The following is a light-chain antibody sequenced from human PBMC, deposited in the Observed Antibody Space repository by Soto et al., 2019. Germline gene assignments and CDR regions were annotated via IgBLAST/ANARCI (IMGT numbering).Light chain of an antibody. J-gene: IGLJ2*01. CDR2: ENN. CDR1: SSNIGNNY. V-gene: IGLV1-51*02. Sequence: QSVLTQPPSVSAAPGQKVTISCSGSSSNIGNNYVSWYQQLPGTAPKLLIYENNKRPSGIPDRFSGYKSGTSATLGITGLQTGDEADYYCGTWDSSLSAEVFGGGTQLTVL. CDR3: GTWDSSLSAEV.